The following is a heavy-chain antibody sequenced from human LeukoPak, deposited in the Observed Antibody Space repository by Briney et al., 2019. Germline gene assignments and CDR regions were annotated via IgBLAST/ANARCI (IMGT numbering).Heavy chain of an antibody. CDR3: SRESHLGDLSLGYFHH. V-gene: IGHV4-4*08. J-gene: IGHJ1*01. CDR1: GGSISGYY. CDR2: IYNSGIT. Sequence: SETLSLTCTVSGGSISGYYWTWIRQLPGKGLEWIGYIYNSGITNYNPSLGSRVSISIDASKNQFSLKLTSVTAADTAVYYCSRESHLGDLSLGYFHHWGQGTLVTVSS. D-gene: IGHD3-16*02.